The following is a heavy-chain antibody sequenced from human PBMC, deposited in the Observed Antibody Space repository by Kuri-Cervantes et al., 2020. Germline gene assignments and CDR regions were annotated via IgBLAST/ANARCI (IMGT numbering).Heavy chain of an antibody. D-gene: IGHD5-18*01. CDR3: ARFGYTAGMDL. J-gene: IGHJ5*02. V-gene: IGHV3-7*01. Sequence: ETLSLTCVASGFIFNDYWMTWVRQVTGRGLEFVANIRPDGSDKYYGDSVKGRFTISRDNAKNSLYMQMNKLRDDDTAVYYCARFGYTAGMDLWGQGTLVTVSS. CDR1: GFIFNDYW. CDR2: IRPDGSDK.